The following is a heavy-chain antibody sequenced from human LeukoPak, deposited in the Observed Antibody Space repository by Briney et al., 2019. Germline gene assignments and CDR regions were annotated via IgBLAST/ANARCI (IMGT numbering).Heavy chain of an antibody. V-gene: IGHV1-69*13. D-gene: IGHD1-26*01. Sequence: ASVKVSCKASGGTFSSYAISWVRQAPGQGLEWMGGIIPIFGTANYAQKFQGRVTITADESTSTAYMELSSLRSEDTAVYYCARDTVGYEVGSELYYFVYWGQGTLVTVSS. CDR1: GGTFSSYA. CDR3: ARDTVGYEVGSELYYFVY. CDR2: IIPIFGTA. J-gene: IGHJ4*02.